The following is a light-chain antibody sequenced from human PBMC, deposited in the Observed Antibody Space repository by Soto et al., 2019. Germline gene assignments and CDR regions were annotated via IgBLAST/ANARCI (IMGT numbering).Light chain of an antibody. J-gene: IGKJ1*01. V-gene: IGKV1-5*01. Sequence: DIQMTQSPSTLSASVGDRVTITCRASQSISSWLAWYQQKPGKATRLLIYDASYLERGVPSRFSGSGSGTEFTLTISDLQPDDLATYDCQQYNSVWTFGQGTKVEI. CDR3: QQYNSVWT. CDR2: DAS. CDR1: QSISSW.